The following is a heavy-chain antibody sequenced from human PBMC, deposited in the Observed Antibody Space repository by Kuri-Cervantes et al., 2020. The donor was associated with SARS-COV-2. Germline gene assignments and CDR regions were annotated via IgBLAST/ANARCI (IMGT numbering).Heavy chain of an antibody. Sequence: ASVKVSCKASGYTFTSYAMHWVRQAPGQRLEWMGWINAGNGNTNDAQKLQGRVTMTTDTSTRTAYMELSSLRSEDTAVYYCARGSSWSYFDYWGQGALVTVSS. J-gene: IGHJ4*02. CDR2: INAGNGNT. CDR3: ARGSSWSYFDY. CDR1: GYTFTSYA. V-gene: IGHV1-3*01. D-gene: IGHD6-13*01.